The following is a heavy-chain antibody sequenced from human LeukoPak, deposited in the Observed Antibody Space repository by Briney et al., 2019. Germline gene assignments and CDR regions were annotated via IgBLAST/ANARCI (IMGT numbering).Heavy chain of an antibody. CDR3: AKDHPTVLGY. CDR1: GFTFSSYG. D-gene: IGHD4-11*01. J-gene: IGHJ4*02. V-gene: IGHV3-30*02. Sequence: VGSLRLSCAASGFTFSSYGMHWVRQAPGKGLEWVAFIRYDGSNKYYADSVKGRFTISRDNSKNTLYLQMNSLRAEDTAVYYCAKDHPTVLGYWGQGTLVTVSS. CDR2: IRYDGSNK.